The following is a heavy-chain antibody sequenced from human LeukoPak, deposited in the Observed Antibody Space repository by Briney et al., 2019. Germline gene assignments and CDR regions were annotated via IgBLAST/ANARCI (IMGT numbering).Heavy chain of an antibody. CDR3: ATDRSRIAVRPH. D-gene: IGHD6-6*01. J-gene: IGHJ4*02. CDR1: GFTFSSYW. V-gene: IGHV3-74*01. CDR2: INTDGSST. Sequence: PGGSLRLSCAASGFTFSSYWMHWVRQAPGKGLVWVSRINTDGSSTNYADSVKGRFTISRDNAKNTLYLQMNSLRAEDTAVYYCATDRSRIAVRPHWGQGTQVTVSS.